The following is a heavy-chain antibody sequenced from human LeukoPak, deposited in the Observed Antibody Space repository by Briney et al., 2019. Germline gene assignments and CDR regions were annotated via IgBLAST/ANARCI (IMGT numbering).Heavy chain of an antibody. V-gene: IGHV3-73*01. Sequence: GGSLRLSCAASGFTFSGSAMHWVRQASGKGLEWVSRIRSKVYSYATEYAASVKGRFTISRDDSKNTAYLQMNSLKTEDTAVYYCSSLSGSYYTLFWGQGTLVTVSS. D-gene: IGHD1-26*01. CDR2: IRSKVYSYAT. CDR1: GFTFSGSA. CDR3: SSLSGSYYTLF. J-gene: IGHJ4*02.